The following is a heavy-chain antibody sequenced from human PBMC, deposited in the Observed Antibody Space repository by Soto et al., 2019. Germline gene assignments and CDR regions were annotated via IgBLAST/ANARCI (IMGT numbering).Heavy chain of an antibody. CDR2: ISSSSSYI. CDR3: ASSSTSSIFSFDY. D-gene: IGHD2-2*01. V-gene: IGHV3-21*01. J-gene: IGHJ4*02. CDR1: GFTFYNYA. Sequence: GGSLRLSCAASGFTFYNYAMNWVRQAPGKGLEWVSSISSSSSYIYYADSVKGRFTISRDNAKNSLYLQMNSLRAEDTAVYYCASSSTSSIFSFDYWGQGTLVTVSS.